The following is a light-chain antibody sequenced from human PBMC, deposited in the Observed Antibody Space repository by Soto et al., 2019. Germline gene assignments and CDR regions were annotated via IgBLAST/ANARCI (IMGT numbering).Light chain of an antibody. CDR1: SSDVGGYNY. J-gene: IGLJ2*01. CDR3: RSYTSSSTLYVV. Sequence: QSALTQPASVSGSTGQSITISCTGTSSDVGGYNYVSWYQQHPGKAPKLMIYDVSNRPSGVSNRFSGSKSGNTASLTISGLQAEDEADYYCRSYTSSSTLYVVFGGGTKLTV. V-gene: IGLV2-14*01. CDR2: DVS.